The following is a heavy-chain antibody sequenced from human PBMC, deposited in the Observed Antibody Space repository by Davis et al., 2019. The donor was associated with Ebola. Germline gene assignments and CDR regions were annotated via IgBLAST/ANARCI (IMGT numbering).Heavy chain of an antibody. J-gene: IGHJ6*02. Sequence: SVKVSCKASGGTFSSYAISWVRQAPGQGLEWMGRIIPILGIANYAQKFQGRVTITADKSTSTAYMELSSLRSEDTAVYYCATGGDYSNYGYYYGMDVWGQGTTVTVSS. CDR3: ATGGDYSNYGYYYGMDV. V-gene: IGHV1-69*04. CDR2: IIPILGIA. D-gene: IGHD4-11*01. CDR1: GGTFSSYA.